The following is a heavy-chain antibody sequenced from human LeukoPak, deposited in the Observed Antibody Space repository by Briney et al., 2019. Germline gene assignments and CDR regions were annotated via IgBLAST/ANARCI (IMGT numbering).Heavy chain of an antibody. D-gene: IGHD6-19*01. CDR1: GGSFSGYY. V-gene: IGHV4-34*01. CDR3: ARGALAVAVDY. Sequence: PSETLSLTCAVSGGSFSGYYWSWIRQPLGKGLEWIWDINHSGSTNYNPSLKSRVTISVDTSKNQFSLKLSAVTAADTAVYYCARGALAVAVDYWGQGTLVTVPS. CDR2: INHSGST. J-gene: IGHJ4*02.